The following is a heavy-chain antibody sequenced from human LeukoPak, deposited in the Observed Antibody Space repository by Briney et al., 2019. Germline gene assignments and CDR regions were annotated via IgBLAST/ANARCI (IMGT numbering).Heavy chain of an antibody. D-gene: IGHD2/OR15-2a*01. Sequence: GSLRLSCAASGFTFSSFGMNWVRQAPGKGLEWVSFIFSGSTYIYYTDSVKGRFTISRDNARNSLYLQMDNLRAEDTGVYYCARDFYDGFALDYWGQGTLVTVSS. J-gene: IGHJ4*02. CDR2: IFSGSTYI. V-gene: IGHV3-21*03. CDR1: GFTFSSFG. CDR3: ARDFYDGFALDY.